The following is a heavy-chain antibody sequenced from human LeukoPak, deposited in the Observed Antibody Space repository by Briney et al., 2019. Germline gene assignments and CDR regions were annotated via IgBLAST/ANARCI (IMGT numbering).Heavy chain of an antibody. D-gene: IGHD1-14*01. CDR3: AKDRKVYRDYYYMDV. CDR1: GFTFSSYG. V-gene: IGHV3-30*02. J-gene: IGHJ6*03. CDR2: IRYDGGKK. Sequence: GGSLRLSCAASGFTFSSYGMHWVRQAPGKGLEWVAFIRYDGGKKYYADSLKGGFTISKDNSKNTLYRQINSLRVEATAVYNVAKDRKVYRDYYYMDVWGKGTTVTVSS.